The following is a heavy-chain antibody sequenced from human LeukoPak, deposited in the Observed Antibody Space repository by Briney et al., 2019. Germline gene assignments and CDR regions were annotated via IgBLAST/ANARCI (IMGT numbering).Heavy chain of an antibody. V-gene: IGHV4-34*01. CDR2: INHSGST. D-gene: IGHD1-26*01. J-gene: IGHJ5*02. Sequence: SETLSLTCAVYGGSFSGYYWSWIRQPPGKGLEWIGEINHSGSTNYNPSLKSRVTISVDTSRNQFSLKLSSVTAADTAVYYCARTLGHVGIGNWFDPWGQGTLVAVSS. CDR1: GGSFSGYY. CDR3: ARTLGHVGIGNWFDP.